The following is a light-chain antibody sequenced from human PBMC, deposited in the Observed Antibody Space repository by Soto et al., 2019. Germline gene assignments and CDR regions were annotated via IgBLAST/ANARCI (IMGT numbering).Light chain of an antibody. Sequence: QSVLTQPASVSGSPGQSITISCTGTSSDVGGYNFVSWYQQHPDKAPKLMIYDVTNRPSGVSNRFSGSKSGNTASLTISGLQAEDGADYYCSSYTSISTYVFGNGTKVTVL. J-gene: IGLJ1*01. CDR3: SSYTSISTYV. CDR1: SSDVGGYNF. V-gene: IGLV2-14*01. CDR2: DVT.